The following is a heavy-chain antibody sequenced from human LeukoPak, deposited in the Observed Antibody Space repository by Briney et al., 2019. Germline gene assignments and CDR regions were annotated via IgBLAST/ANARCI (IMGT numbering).Heavy chain of an antibody. CDR2: ISGRSSTI. CDR1: AFTFSDYS. V-gene: IGHV3-48*01. J-gene: IGHJ4*02. D-gene: IGHD1-26*01. CDR3: ARDPIKSRSYYFDY. Sequence: GGSLRLSCAASAFTFSDYSMNWVRQAPGKGLEWVSYISGRSSTIYYADSVKGRYTISRDNAKDSMYLQMNSLRAEDTAVYYCARDPIKSRSYYFDYWGQGTLVTVSS.